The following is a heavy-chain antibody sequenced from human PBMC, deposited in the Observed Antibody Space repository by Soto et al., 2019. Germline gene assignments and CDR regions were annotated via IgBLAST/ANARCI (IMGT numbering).Heavy chain of an antibody. CDR2: GFYGGRT. D-gene: IGHD6-13*01. V-gene: IGHV4-39*01. CDR3: ARHGAYSTSVYYYYGMDV. Sequence: SETLSLTCTVSGGLINNSAYYWGWIRQSPGKGLDWIASGFYGGRTYYNPSLKSRVTFSLDTSKSRFSLELSSVTAADTAVYYCARHGAYSTSVYYYYGMDVWGQGTTVTVSS. CDR1: GGLINNSAYY. J-gene: IGHJ6*02.